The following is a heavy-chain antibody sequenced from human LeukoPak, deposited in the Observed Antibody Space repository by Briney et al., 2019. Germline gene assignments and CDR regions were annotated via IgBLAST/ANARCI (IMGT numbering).Heavy chain of an antibody. D-gene: IGHD3-10*01. V-gene: IGHV3-15*05. CDR3: TTVTLRPVGL. CDR2: IKSKTDGGTI. Sequence: PGRSLRLSCAASGFTFSSYAMHWVRQAPGKGLEWVGRIKSKTDGGTIDYAAPVKGRFTISRDDSKNTLFLQMNSLKIEDTAVYYCTTVTLRPVGLWGQGTLVTVSS. J-gene: IGHJ4*02. CDR1: GFTFSSYA.